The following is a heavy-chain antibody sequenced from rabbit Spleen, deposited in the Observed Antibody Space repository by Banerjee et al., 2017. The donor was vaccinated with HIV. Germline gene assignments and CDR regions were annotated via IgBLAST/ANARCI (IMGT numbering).Heavy chain of an antibody. V-gene: IGHV1S45*01. CDR1: GFSFSNKAV. J-gene: IGHJ6*01. CDR3: ARDTSSSFSSYGMDL. D-gene: IGHD1-1*01. Sequence: QEQLKESGGGLVKPGASLTLTCKASGFSFSNKAVMCWVRQAPGKGLEWIACINAVTGKAVYASWAKGRFTFSKTSSTTVTLQMTSLTAADTATYFCARDTSSSFSSYGMDLWGQGTLVTVS. CDR2: INAVTGKA.